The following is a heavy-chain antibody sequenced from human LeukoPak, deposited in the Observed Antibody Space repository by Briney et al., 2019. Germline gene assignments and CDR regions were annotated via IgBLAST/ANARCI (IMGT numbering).Heavy chain of an antibody. CDR1: GFTFSDYY. Sequence: GGSLRLSCAASGFTFSDYYMSWIRQAPGKGLEWVSYISSSGSTIYYADSVKGRFTISRDNAKNSLYLQMNSLRAEDTAVYYCARDGSSWSYYYYGMDVWGQGTTVTVSS. D-gene: IGHD6-13*01. V-gene: IGHV3-11*01. CDR3: ARDGSSWSYYYYGMDV. J-gene: IGHJ6*02. CDR2: ISSSGSTI.